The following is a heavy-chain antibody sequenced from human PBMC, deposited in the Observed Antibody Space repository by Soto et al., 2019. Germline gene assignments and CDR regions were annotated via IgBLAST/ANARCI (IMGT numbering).Heavy chain of an antibody. J-gene: IGHJ5*02. CDR1: GFTFSSYW. V-gene: IGHV3-74*01. CDR3: VRDKPHNWFDP. CDR2: INNEGRAA. Sequence: PGGSLRLSCAASGFTFSSYWMHWVRQVPGKGLVWVSRINNEGRAATYADSVKGRFTISREDAKNTVYLQMTSLRAEDTAVYYCVRDKPHNWFDPWGQGTPVTVSS.